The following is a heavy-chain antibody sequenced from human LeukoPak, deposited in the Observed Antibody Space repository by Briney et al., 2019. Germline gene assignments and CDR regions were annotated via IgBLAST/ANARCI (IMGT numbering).Heavy chain of an antibody. J-gene: IGHJ4*02. V-gene: IGHV5-51*01. Sequence: GESLKISCKGSGYSFTSYWIGWVRQMPGKGLEWMGIIYPGDSDTRYSPSFQGQVTISADKSISTAYLQWSSLKASDTAMYYCARHPTIAAAGAYYFDYWGQGTLVTVSS. D-gene: IGHD6-13*01. CDR2: IYPGDSDT. CDR3: ARHPTIAAAGAYYFDY. CDR1: GYSFTSYW.